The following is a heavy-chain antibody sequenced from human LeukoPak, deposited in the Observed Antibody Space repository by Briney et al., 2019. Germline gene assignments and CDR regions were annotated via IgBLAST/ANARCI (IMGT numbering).Heavy chain of an antibody. Sequence: NPSETLSLTCAVYGGSFSGYYWSWIRQPPGKGLEWIGEINHSGSTNYNPSLKSRVTISVDTSKNQFSLKLSSVTAADTAVYYCARGRYYYGSGSYDYWGQGTLVTVSS. CDR1: GGSFSGYY. J-gene: IGHJ4*02. V-gene: IGHV4-34*01. CDR2: INHSGST. CDR3: ARGRYYYGSGSYDY. D-gene: IGHD3-10*01.